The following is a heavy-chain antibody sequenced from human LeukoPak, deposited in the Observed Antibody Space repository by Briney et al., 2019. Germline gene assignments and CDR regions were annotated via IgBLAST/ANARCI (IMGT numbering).Heavy chain of an antibody. CDR3: VRARITMIVVVRLEFDP. V-gene: IGHV4-59*01. J-gene: IGHJ5*02. D-gene: IGHD3-22*01. CDR1: GGSISSYY. Sequence: SSETLSLTCTVSGGSISSYYWSWIRQPPGKGLEWIGYIYYSGSTNYNPSLKSRVTISVDMSKNQFSLKLSSVTAADTAVYYCVRARITMIVVVRLEFDPWGQETLVTVSS. CDR2: IYYSGST.